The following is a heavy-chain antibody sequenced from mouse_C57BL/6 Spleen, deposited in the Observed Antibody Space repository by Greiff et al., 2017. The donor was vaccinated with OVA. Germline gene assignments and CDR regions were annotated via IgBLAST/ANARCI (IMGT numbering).Heavy chain of an antibody. CDR2: ISGGGGNT. CDR3: ARRGGYGNYDWYFDV. J-gene: IGHJ1*03. D-gene: IGHD2-1*01. Sequence: DVKLVESGGGLVKPGGSLKLSCAASGFTFSSYTMSWVRQTPEKRLEWVATISGGGGNTYYPDSVKGRFTISRDNAKNTLYLQMSSLRSEDTALYYCARRGGYGNYDWYFDVWGTGTTVTVSS. V-gene: IGHV5-9*01. CDR1: GFTFSSYT.